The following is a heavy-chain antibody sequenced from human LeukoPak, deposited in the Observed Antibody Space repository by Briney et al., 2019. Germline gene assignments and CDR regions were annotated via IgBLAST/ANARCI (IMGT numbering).Heavy chain of an antibody. D-gene: IGHD3-10*01. CDR2: ISGSGGST. CDR1: GFTFSSYA. Sequence: GGSLRLSCAASGFTFSSYAMSWVRQAPGKGLEWVSAISGSGGSTYYADSVKGRFTISRDNSKNTLYLQMNSLRAEDTAVYYCAKPSLYGSGSYLGPYYFDYWGQGTLVTVSS. J-gene: IGHJ4*02. V-gene: IGHV3-23*01. CDR3: AKPSLYGSGSYLGPYYFDY.